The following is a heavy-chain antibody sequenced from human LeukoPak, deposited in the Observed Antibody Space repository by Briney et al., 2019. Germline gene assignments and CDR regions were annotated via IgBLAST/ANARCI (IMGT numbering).Heavy chain of an antibody. CDR3: ARDPSGKWLPGARFDY. Sequence: GASVTVSCTASGYTFTSYYMHWVRQAPGQGLEWMGIINPSGGSTSYAQKFQGRVTMTRDTSTSTVYMELSSLRSEDTAVYYCARDPSGKWLPGARFDYWGQGTLVTVSS. D-gene: IGHD3-22*01. J-gene: IGHJ4*02. V-gene: IGHV1-46*01. CDR1: GYTFTSYY. CDR2: INPSGGST.